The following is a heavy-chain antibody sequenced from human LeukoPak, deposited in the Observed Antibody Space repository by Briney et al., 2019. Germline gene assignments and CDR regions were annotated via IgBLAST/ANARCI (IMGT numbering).Heavy chain of an antibody. D-gene: IGHD3-22*01. V-gene: IGHV3-23*01. CDR2: ISGSGGTT. Sequence: GASLRLSCAASGFTFSSYAMSWVRQAPGKGLEWVSGISGSGGTTYYADSVKGRFTISRDNSKSTLYLQMNTLRAEDTAVYYCAKASYYYDSSGYYRLGYFNYWGQGTLVTVPP. CDR3: AKASYYYDSSGYYRLGYFNY. CDR1: GFTFSSYA. J-gene: IGHJ4*02.